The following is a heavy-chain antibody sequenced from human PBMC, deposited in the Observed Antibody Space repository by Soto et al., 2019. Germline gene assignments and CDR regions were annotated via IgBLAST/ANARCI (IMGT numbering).Heavy chain of an antibody. J-gene: IGHJ6*02. CDR1: GGSFSGYY. V-gene: IGHV4-34*01. CDR3: ARVGEMLYYYYGMDV. D-gene: IGHD3-16*01. CDR2: INHSGST. Sequence: SETLSLTCAVYGGSFSGYYWSWIRQPPGKGLEWIGEINHSGSTNYNPSLKSRVTISVDTSKNQFSLKLSSVTAADTAVYYCARVGEMLYYYYGMDVWGQGTTVTAP.